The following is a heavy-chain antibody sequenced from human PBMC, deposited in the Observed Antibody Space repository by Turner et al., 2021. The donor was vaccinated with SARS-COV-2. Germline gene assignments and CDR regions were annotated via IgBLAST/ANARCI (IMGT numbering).Heavy chain of an antibody. CDR1: GGAFSGYY. J-gene: IGHJ4*02. CDR2: INYSGNS. V-gene: IGHV4-34*01. Sequence: QVQLQQWGAGVLKTSETLSLTCAVTGGAFSGYYWSWIRQPPGKGLEWIGKINYSGNSNYNPSLKSRVTISEEETKKQVSLNLRTGTAADTAVYYCARGHIVGSSWYYFENWGRGTLVTVSS. CDR3: ARGHIVGSSWYYFEN. D-gene: IGHD6-13*01.